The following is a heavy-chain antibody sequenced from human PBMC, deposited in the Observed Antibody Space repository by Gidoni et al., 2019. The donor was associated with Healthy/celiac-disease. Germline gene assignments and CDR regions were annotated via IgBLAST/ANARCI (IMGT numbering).Heavy chain of an antibody. J-gene: IGHJ4*02. CDR2: ISGSGGST. CDR3: AKLVGATRPNPGNPDY. CDR1: GFTFGRYA. D-gene: IGHD1-26*01. Sequence: EVQLLESGGGLVQPGGSLRLSCAASGFTFGRYAMSWVRQAPGKGLEWVSAISGSGGSTYYADSVKGRFTISRDNSKNTLYLQMNSLRAEDTAVYYCAKLVGATRPNPGNPDYWGQGTLVTVSS. V-gene: IGHV3-23*01.